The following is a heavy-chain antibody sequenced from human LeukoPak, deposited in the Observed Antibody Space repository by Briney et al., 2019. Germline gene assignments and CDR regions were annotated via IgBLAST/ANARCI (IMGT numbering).Heavy chain of an antibody. CDR1: GGSISNYY. V-gene: IGHV4-59*08. CDR2: IYYSGST. J-gene: IGHJ4*02. Sequence: SETLSLTCTVSGGSISNYYWSWIRQPPGKGLEWIGYIYYSGSTNYNPSLKSRVTISVDTSKNQFSLKLSSVTAADTAVYYCATVLRGYSYGRFDYWGQGTLVTVSS. D-gene: IGHD5-18*01. CDR3: ATVLRGYSYGRFDY.